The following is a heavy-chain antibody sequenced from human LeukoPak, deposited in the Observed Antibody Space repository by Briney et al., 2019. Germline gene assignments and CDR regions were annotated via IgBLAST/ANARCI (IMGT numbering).Heavy chain of an antibody. Sequence: NAGGSLRLSCAASGFTFSSYWMNWVRQAPGKGLEWVSSISSSSSFIYYADSLKGRFTISRDNAKNSLYLQMNSLRAEDTAVYYCASTYYYDSSGYSPEYWGQGTLVTVSS. D-gene: IGHD3-22*01. V-gene: IGHV3-21*01. CDR3: ASTYYYDSSGYSPEY. CDR1: GFTFSSYW. CDR2: ISSSSSFI. J-gene: IGHJ4*02.